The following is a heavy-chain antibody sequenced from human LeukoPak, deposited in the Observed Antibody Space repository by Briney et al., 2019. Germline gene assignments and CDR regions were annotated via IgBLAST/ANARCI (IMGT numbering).Heavy chain of an antibody. CDR3: ARTYQLLFGSPDY. D-gene: IGHD2-2*01. Sequence: GGSLRLSCAGSGFTFSSYSMNWVRQAPGKGLEWVSFISSSSYIYYADSVKGRFTISRDNSKNTLYLQMNSLRAEDTAVYYCARTYQLLFGSPDYWGQGTLVTVSS. J-gene: IGHJ4*02. CDR2: ISSSSYI. CDR1: GFTFSSYS. V-gene: IGHV3-21*01.